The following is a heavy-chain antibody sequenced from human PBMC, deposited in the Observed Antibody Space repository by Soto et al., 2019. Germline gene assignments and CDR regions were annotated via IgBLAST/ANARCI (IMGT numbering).Heavy chain of an antibody. D-gene: IGHD6-19*01. CDR1: GFTFSDYY. J-gene: IGHJ4*02. CDR3: AKQPIAVAGTISVFDY. Sequence: GGSLRLSCAASGFTFSDYYKSWIRQAPGKGLEWVSYISSSSSYTNYADSVKGRFTISRDNAKNSLYLQMNSLRAEDTAVYYCAKQPIAVAGTISVFDYWGQGTLVTVSS. CDR2: ISSSSSYT. V-gene: IGHV3-11*06.